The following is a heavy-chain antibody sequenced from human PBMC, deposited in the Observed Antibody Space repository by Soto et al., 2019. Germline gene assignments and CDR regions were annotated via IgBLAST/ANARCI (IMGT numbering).Heavy chain of an antibody. CDR1: GDSISTITYF. D-gene: IGHD1-26*01. CDR2: IFFTGNT. Sequence: SETLSLTCTVSGDSISTITYFWGWVRQPPGRGPEWIGSIFFTGNTYYNPSLKSRVTISVDTSKNHFSLNVTSMTAADTAVYYCARLGRFTVALDSWGQGTLVTVSS. CDR3: ARLGRFTVALDS. V-gene: IGHV4-39*02. J-gene: IGHJ4*02.